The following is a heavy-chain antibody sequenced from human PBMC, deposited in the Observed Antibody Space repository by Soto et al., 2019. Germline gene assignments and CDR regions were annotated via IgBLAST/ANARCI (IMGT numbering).Heavy chain of an antibody. J-gene: IGHJ6*02. CDR2: VYHRGST. D-gene: IGHD6-13*01. CDR3: ASGSGKYSSRLVYYYYYGMDV. CDR1: GYAISSGYY. Sequence: SETLSLTCAVSGYAISSGYYWGGVRQPRGEGREGIGGVYHRGSTYSNPSLKRRVTISVDTSKNQFSLKLSSVTAADTAVYYCASGSGKYSSRLVYYYYYGMDVWGQGTTVT. V-gene: IGHV4-38-2*01.